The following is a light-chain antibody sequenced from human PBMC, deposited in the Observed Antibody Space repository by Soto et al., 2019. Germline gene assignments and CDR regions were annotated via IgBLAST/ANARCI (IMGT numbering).Light chain of an antibody. CDR1: QSVASN. CDR2: GTS. J-gene: IGKJ5*01. V-gene: IGKV3-15*01. Sequence: EIVMPQSTASLSVSPGESFTLSCMASQSVASNLAWYQQKPGQAPRLLIYGTSTRATGVPARFSGSGSGTDFTLTISSLQAADFAVYHCQHYNNWPITFGQGTRLEIK. CDR3: QHYNNWPIT.